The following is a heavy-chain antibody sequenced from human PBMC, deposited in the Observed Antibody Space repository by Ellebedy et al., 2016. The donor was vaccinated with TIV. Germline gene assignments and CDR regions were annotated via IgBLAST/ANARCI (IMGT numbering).Heavy chain of an antibody. V-gene: IGHV3-9*02. D-gene: IGHD1-14*01. CDR3: VKEINNGGADV. CDR1: GFTSHDPA. J-gene: IGHJ6*02. CDR2: INWNGDTK. Sequence: PGGSLRLSCAASGFTSHDPAMHWVRQVPGKGLEWVSGINWNGDTKGYADSVKGRFTIPRDNAKNSLYLQMNSLRAEDTALYYCVKEINNGGADVWGQGTTVTVSS.